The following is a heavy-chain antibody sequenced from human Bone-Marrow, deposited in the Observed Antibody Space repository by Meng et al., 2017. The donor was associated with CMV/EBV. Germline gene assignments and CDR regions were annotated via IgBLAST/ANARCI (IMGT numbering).Heavy chain of an antibody. V-gene: IGHV1-2*02. J-gene: IGHJ4*02. Sequence: ASVKVSCKASGYTFTSYGISWVRQAPGQGLEWMGWINPNSGGTNYAQKFQGRVTMTRDTSISTAYMELSSLTSDDTAVYYCARGCTTTSCFPYWGQGTLVTVSS. CDR2: INPNSGGT. CDR3: ARGCTTTSCFPY. CDR1: GYTFTSYG. D-gene: IGHD2-2*01.